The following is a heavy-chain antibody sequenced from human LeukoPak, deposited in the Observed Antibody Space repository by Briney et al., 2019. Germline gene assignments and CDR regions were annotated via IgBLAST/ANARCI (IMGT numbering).Heavy chain of an antibody. Sequence: PGGSLRLSCAASGFIFSNYGMHWVRQTPGKGLEWVTFIKSDGSEKDYADSVKGRFTISRDNAKNSLSLQMNSLRAEDTAVYYCARDPYNGYYGDDYYYYMDVWGKGTTVTISS. CDR3: ARDPYNGYYGDDYYYYMDV. CDR2: IKSDGSEK. J-gene: IGHJ6*03. CDR1: GFIFSNYG. V-gene: IGHV3-30*02. D-gene: IGHD4-17*01.